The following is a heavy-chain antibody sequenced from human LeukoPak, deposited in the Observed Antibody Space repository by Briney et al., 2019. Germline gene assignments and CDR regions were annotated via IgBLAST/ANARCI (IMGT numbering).Heavy chain of an antibody. CDR1: GFTFSNAW. CDR3: AKSSYYDSSGYYREYYFGY. CDR2: ISSGGGST. Sequence: GGSLRLSCAASGFTFSNAWMNWVRQAPGKGLEWVSAISSGGGSTHYADSVKGRFTISRDNSKNTLYLQMSGLRAGDTAVYYCAKSSYYDSSGYYREYYFGYWGQGTLVTVSS. D-gene: IGHD3-22*01. V-gene: IGHV3-23*01. J-gene: IGHJ4*02.